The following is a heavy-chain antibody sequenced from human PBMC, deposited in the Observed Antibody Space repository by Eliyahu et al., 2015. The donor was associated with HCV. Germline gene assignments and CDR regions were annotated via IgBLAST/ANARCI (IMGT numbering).Heavy chain of an antibody. Sequence: QVQLVESGGGVVQPGGSXRLSCAASGFXFXSXGMHWVRQAPGKGLEGVAFIRYDGSNKYYADSVKGRFTISRDNSKNTLYLQMNSLRAEDTAVYYCAKDPRRAAAGFLYYFDYWGQGTLVTVSS. V-gene: IGHV3-30*02. D-gene: IGHD6-13*01. CDR3: AKDPRRAAAGFLYYFDY. CDR1: GFXFXSXG. CDR2: IRYDGSNK. J-gene: IGHJ4*02.